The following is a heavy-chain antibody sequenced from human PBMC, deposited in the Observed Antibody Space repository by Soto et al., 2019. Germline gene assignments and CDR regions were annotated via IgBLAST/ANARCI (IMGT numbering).Heavy chain of an antibody. CDR3: ARDKITGLFDY. D-gene: IGHD2-8*02. J-gene: IGHJ4*02. V-gene: IGHV4-34*01. CDR1: GGSFSGYY. CDR2: INHSGST. Sequence: QVQLQQWGAGLLKPSETLSLTCAVYGGSFSGYYWTWLRQPPGTGLEWIGEINHSGSTNYNPSLKSRVPISVDTSKNQLSLKLTSVTAADTAVYYCARDKITGLFDYWGQGTLVTVSS.